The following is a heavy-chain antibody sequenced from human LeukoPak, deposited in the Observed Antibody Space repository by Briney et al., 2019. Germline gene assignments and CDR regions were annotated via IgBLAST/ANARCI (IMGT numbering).Heavy chain of an antibody. D-gene: IGHD6-13*01. J-gene: IGHJ4*02. CDR3: ARQIASAGTAGFDF. CDR2: IYSTGST. CDR1: GGSIGSYY. V-gene: IGHV4-4*07. Sequence: PSETLSLTCTVSGGSIGSYYWSWIRQPAGKGLEWIGRIYSTGSTNYNPSLKSRVTMSVGTSKNQFSLRLRSVTAADTAVYYCARQIASAGTAGFDFWGQGALVTVSS.